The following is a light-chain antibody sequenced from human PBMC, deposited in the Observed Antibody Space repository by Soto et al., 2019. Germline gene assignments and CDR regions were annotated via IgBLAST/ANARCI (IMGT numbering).Light chain of an antibody. Sequence: QSVLTQPPSASGTPGQRVTISCSGSSSNIGSNTVNWYQQLPGTAPKLLIYTNNKRPSGVPDRFSGSKSGTSASLAISGLQSEGEADYYCAAWDDSLNGVVFGGGTKLTVL. J-gene: IGLJ2*01. CDR2: TNN. CDR3: AAWDDSLNGVV. CDR1: SSNIGSNT. V-gene: IGLV1-44*01.